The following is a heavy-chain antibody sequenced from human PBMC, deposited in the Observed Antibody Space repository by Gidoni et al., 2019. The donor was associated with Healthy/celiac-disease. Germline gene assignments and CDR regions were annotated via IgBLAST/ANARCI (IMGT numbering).Heavy chain of an antibody. CDR1: GFTFSSYS. V-gene: IGHV3-21*01. Sequence: EVQLVESGGGMVKPGGSLRLSCAASGFTFSSYSMNWVRQAPGKGLEWGSSISSSSSYIYYADSVKGRFTISRDNAKNSLYLQMNSLRAEDTAVYYCARDRETTVTTVDAFDIWGQGTMVTVSS. CDR2: ISSSSSYI. J-gene: IGHJ3*02. CDR3: ARDRETTVTTVDAFDI. D-gene: IGHD4-17*01.